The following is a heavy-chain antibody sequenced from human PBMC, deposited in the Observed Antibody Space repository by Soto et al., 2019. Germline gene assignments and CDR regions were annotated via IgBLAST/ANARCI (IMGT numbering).Heavy chain of an antibody. CDR3: ASRGDSYGLRPYYYYGMDV. D-gene: IGHD5-18*01. Sequence: GGSLRLSCAASGFTFSSYGMHWVRQAPGKGLEWVAVISYDGSNKYYADSVKGRFTISRDNSKNTLYLQMNSLRAEDTAVYYCASRGDSYGLRPYYYYGMDVWGQGTTVTVSS. CDR1: GFTFSSYG. J-gene: IGHJ6*02. CDR2: ISYDGSNK. V-gene: IGHV3-30*03.